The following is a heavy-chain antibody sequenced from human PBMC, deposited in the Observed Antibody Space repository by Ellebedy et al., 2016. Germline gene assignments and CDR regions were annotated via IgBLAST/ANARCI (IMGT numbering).Heavy chain of an antibody. CDR1: GGSISSSSYY. V-gene: IGHV4-39*01. D-gene: IGHD1-26*01. Sequence: SETLSLTCTVSGGSISSSSYYWGWIRQPPGKGLEWIGSIYYSGSTYHNPSLKSRVTISVDTSKNQFSLKLSSVTAADTAVYYCARVASGSYVYWGQGTLVTVSS. J-gene: IGHJ4*02. CDR3: ARVASGSYVY. CDR2: IYYSGST.